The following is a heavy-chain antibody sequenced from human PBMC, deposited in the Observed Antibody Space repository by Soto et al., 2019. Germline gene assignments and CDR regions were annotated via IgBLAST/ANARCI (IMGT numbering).Heavy chain of an antibody. V-gene: IGHV4-59*08. J-gene: IGHJ5*02. D-gene: IGHD3-3*01. CDR1: GGTISSYY. CDR2: IYYSGST. Sequence: SGTLSLTRAVSGGTISSYYGSWIRQPPGKGLEWIGYIYYSGSTNYNPSLKSRVTISVDTSKNQFSLKLSSVTAADTAVYYCARHVLGDFWSGYYPNWFDPWGQGTLVTVSS. CDR3: ARHVLGDFWSGYYPNWFDP.